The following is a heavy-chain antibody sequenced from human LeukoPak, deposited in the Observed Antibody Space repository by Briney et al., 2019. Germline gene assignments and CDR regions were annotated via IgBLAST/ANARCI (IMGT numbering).Heavy chain of an antibody. CDR2: ISSSSSCI. J-gene: IGHJ4*02. D-gene: IGHD6-6*01. CDR1: GFTFSSYS. V-gene: IGHV3-21*01. CDR3: AREPYSSSLGGFDY. Sequence: NPGGSLRLSCAATGFTFSSYSMNWVRQAPGKGLEWVSSISSSSSCIYYADSVKGRFTISRDNAKNSLYLQMNSLRAEDTAVYYCAREPYSSSLGGFDYWGQGTLVTVSS.